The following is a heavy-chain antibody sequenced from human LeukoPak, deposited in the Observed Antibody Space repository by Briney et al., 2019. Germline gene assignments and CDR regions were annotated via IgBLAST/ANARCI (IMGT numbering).Heavy chain of an antibody. CDR1: GYTFTSYG. D-gene: IGHD6-13*01. V-gene: IGHV1-18*01. CDR2: ISAYNGNT. Sequence: PKASVKVSCKAFGYTFTSYGISWVRQAPGQGLEWMGWISAYNGNTNYAQKLQGRVTMTTDISTSTAYMELRSLRSDDTAVYYCATVDFRGIAAAVALGSLDYWGQGTLVTVSS. J-gene: IGHJ4*02. CDR3: ATVDFRGIAAAVALGSLDY.